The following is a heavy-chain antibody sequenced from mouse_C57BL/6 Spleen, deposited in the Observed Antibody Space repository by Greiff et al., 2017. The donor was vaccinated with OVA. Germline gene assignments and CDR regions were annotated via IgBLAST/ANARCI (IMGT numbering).Heavy chain of an antibody. CDR2: IWSGGST. CDR1: GFSLTSYG. CDR3: AGITTVVATPMDY. D-gene: IGHD1-1*01. Sequence: VQLQQSGPGLVQPSPSLSITCTVSGFSLTSYGVHWVRQSPGTGLEWLGVIWSGGSTAYNAAFISRLSISKDNSKSQVFFKMNSLQADDTAIDYCAGITTVVATPMDYWGQGTSVTVSS. V-gene: IGHV2-2*01. J-gene: IGHJ4*01.